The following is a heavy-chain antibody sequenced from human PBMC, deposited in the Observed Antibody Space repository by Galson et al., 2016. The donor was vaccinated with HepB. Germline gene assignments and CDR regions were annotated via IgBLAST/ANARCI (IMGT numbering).Heavy chain of an antibody. D-gene: IGHD1-26*01. CDR3: ARGDVVGAESFDY. CDR2: IGSSGNTI. CDR1: GFRFSIYN. V-gene: IGHV3-48*01. Sequence: SLRLSCAASGFRFSIYNMNWVRQAPGKGLEWISYIGSSGNTIHYADSVRGRFTISRDTAKNSLFLQMDSLRAEDTAFYYCARGDVVGAESFDYWGRGTLVTVSS. J-gene: IGHJ4*02.